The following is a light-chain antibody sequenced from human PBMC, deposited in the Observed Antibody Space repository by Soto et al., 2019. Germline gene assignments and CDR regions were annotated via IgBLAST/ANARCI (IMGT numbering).Light chain of an antibody. CDR1: SSDVGGYNY. V-gene: IGLV2-14*01. Sequence: SLLSQPASVSGSPGQSNTKSRTGNSSDVGGYNYVPWYQQHPGKAPKLMIYDVSNRPSGVSNRFSGSKSGNTASLTISGLQAEDEADYYCSSYTSSSTLCVFGTGTKVTVL. CDR3: SSYTSSSTLCV. J-gene: IGLJ1*01. CDR2: DVS.